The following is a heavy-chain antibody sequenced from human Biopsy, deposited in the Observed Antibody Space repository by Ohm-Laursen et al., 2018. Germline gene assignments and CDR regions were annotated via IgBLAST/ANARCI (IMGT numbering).Heavy chain of an antibody. CDR1: GGSISSDY. Sequence: SDTLSLTCSVSGGSISSDYWSWIRQTPGKGLEWIRYIYYSGSTNYNPSLKSRVTISVDTSKNQFSLRLNSVTAADTVVYYCARATNSTGWPYYYFYGMDVWGQGTTVTVSS. CDR2: IYYSGST. V-gene: IGHV4-59*07. J-gene: IGHJ6*02. CDR3: ARATNSTGWPYYYFYGMDV. D-gene: IGHD2/OR15-2a*01.